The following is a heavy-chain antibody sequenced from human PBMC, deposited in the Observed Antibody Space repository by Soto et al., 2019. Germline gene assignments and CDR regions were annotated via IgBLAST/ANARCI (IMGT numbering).Heavy chain of an antibody. D-gene: IGHD2-15*01. V-gene: IGHV3-30*18. CDR3: AKVKDIVVVVAAIDFDY. J-gene: IGHJ4*02. CDR1: GFTFSSYG. Sequence: GGSLRLSCAASGFTFSSYGMHWVRQAPGKGLEWVAVISYDGSNKYYADSVKGRFTISRGNSKNTLYLQMNSLRAEDTAVYYCAKVKDIVVVVAAIDFDYWGQGTLVTVSS. CDR2: ISYDGSNK.